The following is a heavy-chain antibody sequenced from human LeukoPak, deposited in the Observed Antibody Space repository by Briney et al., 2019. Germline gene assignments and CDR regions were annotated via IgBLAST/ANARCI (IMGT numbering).Heavy chain of an antibody. J-gene: IGHJ5*02. CDR3: ARGALWDPFDP. V-gene: IGHV1-8*01. Sequence: ASVKVSCKASGYTFTSYDINWVRQATGQGLEWMGWMNPNSGNTGYAQKFQGRVTMTRNTSISTAYMELRSLRSDDTAVYYCARGALWDPFDPWGQGTLVTVSS. CDR2: MNPNSGNT. CDR1: GYTFTSYD. D-gene: IGHD3-16*01.